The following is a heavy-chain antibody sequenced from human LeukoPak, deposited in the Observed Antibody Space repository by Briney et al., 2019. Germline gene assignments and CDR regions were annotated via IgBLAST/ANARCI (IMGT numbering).Heavy chain of an antibody. CDR2: ISSSGSTI. D-gene: IGHD3-10*01. J-gene: IGHJ4*02. Sequence: GGSLRLSCAASGVTFSSYEMNWVRQAPGKGLEWVSYISSSGSTIYYADSVKGGFTIYRDNAKNSLYRQMNSLRAEDTAVYYCARSTRSGSYFDASLGYWGQGTLVTVSS. CDR3: ARSTRSGSYFDASLGY. V-gene: IGHV3-48*03. CDR1: GVTFSSYE.